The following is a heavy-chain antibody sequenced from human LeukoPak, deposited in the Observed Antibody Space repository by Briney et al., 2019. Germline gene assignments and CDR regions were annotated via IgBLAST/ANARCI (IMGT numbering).Heavy chain of an antibody. CDR3: ARDGPDSGSFDY. CDR1: GFTFSSYG. CDR2: IWYDGSNK. V-gene: IGHV3-33*01. D-gene: IGHD1-26*01. J-gene: IGHJ4*02. Sequence: GGSLRLSCAASGFTFSSYGMHWVRQAPGKGLEWVAVIWYDGSNKYYADSVKGRFTISRDNSKNTLYLQMNSLRAEDTAVYYCARDGPDSGSFDYWGQGTLVTVSS.